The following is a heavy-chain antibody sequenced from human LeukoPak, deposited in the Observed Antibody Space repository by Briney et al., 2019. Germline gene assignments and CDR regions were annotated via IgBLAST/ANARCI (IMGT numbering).Heavy chain of an antibody. V-gene: IGHV3-23*01. CDR2: MSSSGESP. J-gene: IGHJ4*02. CDR3: AKKSRDGCNPFDY. D-gene: IGHD5-24*01. CDR1: GFTFSRYA. Sequence: SGGSLRLSCAASGFTFSRYAMSWVRQAPGKGLEWVSGMSSSGESPYYADSVKGRFTISRDNSKNTLYLEINSLRAEDTAVYYCAKKSRDGCNPFDYLGQGTLVTVSS.